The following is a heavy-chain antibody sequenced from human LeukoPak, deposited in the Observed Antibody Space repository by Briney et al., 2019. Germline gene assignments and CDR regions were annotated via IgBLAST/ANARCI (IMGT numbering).Heavy chain of an antibody. Sequence: GGSLRLSCAASGFTFDDYTMHWVRQAPGKGLEWVSLITWDGGSIFYADSVKGRFTISRDNSKNSLSLQMNSLRSEDTALYYCATERQKYFDYWGQGTLVTV. CDR1: GFTFDDYT. CDR2: ITWDGGSI. CDR3: ATERQKYFDY. V-gene: IGHV3-43*01. J-gene: IGHJ4*02.